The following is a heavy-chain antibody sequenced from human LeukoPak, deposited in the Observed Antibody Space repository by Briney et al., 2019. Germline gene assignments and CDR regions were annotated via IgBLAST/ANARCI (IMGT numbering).Heavy chain of an antibody. CDR1: GYTFTSYA. CDR3: ARSPGYSSGFDY. D-gene: IGHD6-19*01. CDR2: INAGNGNT. J-gene: IGHJ4*02. V-gene: IGHV1-3*01. Sequence: ASVKVSCKASGYTFTSYAMHWVRQAPGQRLEWMGWINAGNGNTKYSQKFQGRVTITRDTSASTAYMELSSLRSEDTAVYYCARSPGYSSGFDYWGQGTLVTVSS.